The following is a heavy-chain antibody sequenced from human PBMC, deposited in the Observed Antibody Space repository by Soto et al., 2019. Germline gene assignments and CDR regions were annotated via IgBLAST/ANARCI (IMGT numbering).Heavy chain of an antibody. Sequence: ASVKVSCKASGYTFTSYDINWVRQATGQGLEWMGWMNPNSGNTGYAQKFQGRVTMTRNTSISTAYMELSSLRSEDTAVYYCARGPADYDFSSGSYSRGAFDIWGQGTMVTVSS. V-gene: IGHV1-8*01. J-gene: IGHJ3*02. CDR2: MNPNSGNT. D-gene: IGHD3-3*01. CDR3: ARGPADYDFSSGSYSRGAFDI. CDR1: GYTFTSYD.